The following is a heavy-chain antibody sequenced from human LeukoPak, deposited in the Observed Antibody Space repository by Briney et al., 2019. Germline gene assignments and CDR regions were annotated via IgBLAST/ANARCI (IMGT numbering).Heavy chain of an antibody. CDR1: GGTFSSYA. Sequence: GASVKVSCKASGGTFSSYAISWVRQAPGQGLEWMGGIIPIFGTANYAQKFQGRVTITADESTSAAYMELSSLRSEDTAVYYCARENLHYDSSGYYGYWGQGTLVTVSS. V-gene: IGHV1-69*13. J-gene: IGHJ4*02. CDR2: IIPIFGTA. CDR3: ARENLHYDSSGYYGY. D-gene: IGHD3-22*01.